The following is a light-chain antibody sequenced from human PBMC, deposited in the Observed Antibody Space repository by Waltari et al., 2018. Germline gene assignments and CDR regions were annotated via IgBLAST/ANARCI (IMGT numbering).Light chain of an antibody. CDR2: GVN. Sequence: QSTLTQPASVSGSLGQSITISCIGTSGDVGNYNLVSWYQQHPGKAPQFMIYGVNKWPSGVSNRFSGSKSGNTASLTISGLQGEDEAIYFCSSYAAYNTVIFGGGTKVTVL. V-gene: IGLV2-23*02. CDR3: SSYAAYNTVI. CDR1: SGDVGNYNL. J-gene: IGLJ2*01.